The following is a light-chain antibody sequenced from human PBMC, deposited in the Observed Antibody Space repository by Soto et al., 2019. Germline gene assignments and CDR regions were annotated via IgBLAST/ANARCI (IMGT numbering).Light chain of an antibody. J-gene: IGLJ3*02. Sequence: QSVLTQPPSASGTPGQRVTISCSGSSSNIGSKYVYWYQQFPGTAPKLLMYRNNQRPSGVPDRFSGYKSGTSASLVISGLGCEGGADYYSTARDVSMGGPAFGGGTKLPVL. V-gene: IGLV1-47*01. CDR1: SSNIGSKY. CDR2: RNN. CDR3: TARDVSMGGPA.